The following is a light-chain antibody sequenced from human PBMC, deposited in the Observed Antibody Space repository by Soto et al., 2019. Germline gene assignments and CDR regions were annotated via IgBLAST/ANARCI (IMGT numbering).Light chain of an antibody. CDR2: DAS. CDR3: QQYDTYPWT. J-gene: IGKJ1*01. CDR1: QSIHSW. V-gene: IGKV1-5*01. Sequence: IQMTQSPSTLSASVGDRVTITCRASQSIHSWLAWYQQNPGKPPKLLIYDASSLERGVPSRFSVSGSGTEFTLTISRLQPDDFATYDCQQYDTYPWTFGQGTKVDIK.